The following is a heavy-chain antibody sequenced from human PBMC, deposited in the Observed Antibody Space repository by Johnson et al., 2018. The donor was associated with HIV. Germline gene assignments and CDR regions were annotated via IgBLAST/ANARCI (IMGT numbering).Heavy chain of an antibody. CDR2: IYSGGST. CDR1: GFSVSSNY. CDR3: ASSITRIVVVTGGSFDI. D-gene: IGHD3-22*01. Sequence: QLVESGGGLIQPGGSLRLSCAASGFSVSSNYMSWVRQAPGKGLEWVSVIYSGGSTYYADSVKDRFTISRDNSKNTLYLQMNSLRAEDTAVYYCASSITRIVVVTGGSFDIWGQWTMVTVSS. J-gene: IGHJ3*02. V-gene: IGHV3-53*01.